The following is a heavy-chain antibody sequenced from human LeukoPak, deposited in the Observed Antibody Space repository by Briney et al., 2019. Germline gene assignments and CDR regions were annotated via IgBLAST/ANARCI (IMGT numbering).Heavy chain of an antibody. Sequence: GASVKVSCKASGGTFSSYAISWVRQAPGQGLERMGGIIPIFGTANYAQKFQGRVTITADESTSTAYMELSSLRSEDTAVYYCAASSRYYDSSGYAVGAFDIWGQGTMVTVSS. J-gene: IGHJ3*02. CDR2: IIPIFGTA. V-gene: IGHV1-69*01. CDR1: GGTFSSYA. CDR3: AASSRYYDSSGYAVGAFDI. D-gene: IGHD3-22*01.